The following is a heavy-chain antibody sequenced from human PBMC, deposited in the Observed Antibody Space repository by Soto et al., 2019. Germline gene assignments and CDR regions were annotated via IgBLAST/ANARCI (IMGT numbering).Heavy chain of an antibody. Sequence: GESLKISCKGSGYSFTSYWISWVRQMPGKGLEWMGRIDPSDSYTNYSPSFQGHVTISADKSISTAYLQWSSPKASDTAMYYCARHAGIVVVPAAMDWFDPWGQGTLVTVSS. CDR1: GYSFTSYW. D-gene: IGHD2-2*01. CDR3: ARHAGIVVVPAAMDWFDP. CDR2: IDPSDSYT. V-gene: IGHV5-10-1*01. J-gene: IGHJ5*02.